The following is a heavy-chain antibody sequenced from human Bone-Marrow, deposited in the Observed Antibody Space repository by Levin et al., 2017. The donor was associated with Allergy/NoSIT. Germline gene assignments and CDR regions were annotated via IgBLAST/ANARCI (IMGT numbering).Heavy chain of an antibody. V-gene: IGHV1-2*02. CDR3: ARNDYGDYVQNFDY. D-gene: IGHD4-17*01. J-gene: IGHJ4*02. Sequence: GASVKVSCKAAGYTFTDHYMHWVRQAPGQGLEWMGWVNCNSGDTHYEQKFQDRVTMTRDTSITTAYIEVSSLRFDDTALYFCARNDYGDYVQNFDYWGQGTLVTVSS. CDR1: GYTFTDHY. CDR2: VNCNSGDT.